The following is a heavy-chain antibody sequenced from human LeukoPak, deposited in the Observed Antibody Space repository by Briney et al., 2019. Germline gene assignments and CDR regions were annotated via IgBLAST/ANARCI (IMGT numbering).Heavy chain of an antibody. CDR2: INQDGSEK. Sequence: GGSLRLSCAASGFTFSSYWMNWVRQAPGKGLEWVASINQDGSEKYYLDSVKGRFTISRDNAKNSLYLQMNSLRAEDTALYYCARKSASGNYPLDYWGQGTLVTVSS. J-gene: IGHJ4*02. V-gene: IGHV3-7*03. CDR1: GFTFSSYW. CDR3: ARKSASGNYPLDY. D-gene: IGHD3-10*01.